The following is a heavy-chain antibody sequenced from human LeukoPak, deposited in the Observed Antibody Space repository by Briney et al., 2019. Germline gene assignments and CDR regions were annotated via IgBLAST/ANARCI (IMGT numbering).Heavy chain of an antibody. Sequence: GGSLRLSCAASGFTFSTYWMSWVRQAPGKGLEWVANIKQDGSEKYYVDSVKGRFTISRDNAKNSLYLQMNSLRAEDTAVYYCARDSVHGYYDSSGYSALFDYWGQGTLVTVSS. J-gene: IGHJ4*02. V-gene: IGHV3-7*01. CDR1: GFTFSTYW. CDR2: IKQDGSEK. D-gene: IGHD3-22*01. CDR3: ARDSVHGYYDSSGYSALFDY.